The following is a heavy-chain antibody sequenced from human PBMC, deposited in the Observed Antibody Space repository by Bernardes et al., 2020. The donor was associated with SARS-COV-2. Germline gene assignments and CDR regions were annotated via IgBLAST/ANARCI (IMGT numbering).Heavy chain of an antibody. D-gene: IGHD2-2*01. J-gene: IGHJ4*02. Sequence: GGSLRLCCATSGFAFNTYSMNWVRQAPGKGREWVSSISPDSGYIYYADSLRGRFTISRDNARNSLYLQLNSLRAEDTAVYYCSRDLYAADRHYDYWGQGTLVTVSS. CDR2: ISPDSGYI. CDR1: GFAFNTYS. CDR3: SRDLYAADRHYDY. V-gene: IGHV3-21*01.